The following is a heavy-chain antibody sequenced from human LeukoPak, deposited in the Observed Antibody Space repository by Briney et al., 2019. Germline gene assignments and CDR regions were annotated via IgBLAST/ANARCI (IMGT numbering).Heavy chain of an antibody. Sequence: ASVKVSCKTSGYIFSSYGINWVRQAPGQGLEWVGWISAYNGDTKYAQKLQGRVTMTIDTSTRTVYMELGTLRSDDTAVYYCARDSYDFLTGRYSGSGGDYWGQGTLVTVSS. V-gene: IGHV1-18*01. CDR3: ARDSYDFLTGRYSGSGGDY. CDR2: ISAYNGDT. J-gene: IGHJ4*02. D-gene: IGHD3-9*01. CDR1: GYIFSSYG.